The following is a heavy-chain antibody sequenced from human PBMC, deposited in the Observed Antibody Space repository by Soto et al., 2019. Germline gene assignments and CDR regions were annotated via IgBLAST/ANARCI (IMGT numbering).Heavy chain of an antibody. V-gene: IGHV4-4*02. CDR3: ARGPPGWAPSSWFDP. CDR2: IYHSGST. D-gene: IGHD1-26*01. CDR1: SGSISSSNW. J-gene: IGHJ5*02. Sequence: SETLSLTCAVSSGSISSSNWWSWVRQPPGKGLEWIGEIYHSGSTNYNPSLKSRVTISVDKSKNQFSLKLSSVTAADTAVYYCARGPPGWAPSSWFDPWGQGTLVTVSS.